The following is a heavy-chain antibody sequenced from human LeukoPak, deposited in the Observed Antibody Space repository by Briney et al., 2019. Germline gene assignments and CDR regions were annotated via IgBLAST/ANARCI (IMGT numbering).Heavy chain of an antibody. CDR3: ARDPCSGGSCYSFAGYYYMDV. D-gene: IGHD2-15*01. V-gene: IGHV1-3*01. J-gene: IGHJ6*03. CDR2: INAGNGNT. CDR1: GYTFTSYA. Sequence: ASVKVSCKASGYTFTSYAMHWVRQAPGQRLEWMGWINAGNGNTKYSQEFQGRVTITRDTSASTAYMELSRLRSDDTAVYYCARDPCSGGSCYSFAGYYYMDVWGKGTTVTVSS.